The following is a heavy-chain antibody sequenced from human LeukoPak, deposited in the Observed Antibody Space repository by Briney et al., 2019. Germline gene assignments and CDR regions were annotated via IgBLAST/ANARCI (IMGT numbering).Heavy chain of an antibody. J-gene: IGHJ4*02. Sequence: SETLSLTCTVSGGSISSGDYYWSWIRQPPGKGLEWIGYIYYSGSTYYNPSLKSRVTISVDTSKNQFSLKLSSVTAADTAVYYCARVGWSGGSCYPGDYWGQGTLVTVSS. CDR2: IYYSGST. CDR1: GGSISSGDYY. CDR3: ARVGWSGGSCYPGDY. V-gene: IGHV4-30-4*01. D-gene: IGHD2-15*01.